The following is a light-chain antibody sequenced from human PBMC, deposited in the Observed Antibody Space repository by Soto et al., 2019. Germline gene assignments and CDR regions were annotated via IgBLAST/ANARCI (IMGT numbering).Light chain of an antibody. CDR1: QSISTW. CDR2: KAS. Sequence: DIQMTQSPSTLSAYVRNKINNNCRASQSISTWLAWYQQKPGKAPKLLIYKASSLEGGVPSRFSGSGSGTEFTLTISSLQPDDFATYYCQQYLNRWTFGQGTKVDIK. J-gene: IGKJ1*01. CDR3: QQYLNRWT. V-gene: IGKV1-5*03.